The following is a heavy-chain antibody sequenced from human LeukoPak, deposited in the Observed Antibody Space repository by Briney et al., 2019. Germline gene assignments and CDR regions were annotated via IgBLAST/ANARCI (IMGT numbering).Heavy chain of an antibody. CDR1: GYTFTNYD. J-gene: IGHJ4*02. Sequence: ASVRVSCKASGYTFTNYDINWVRQASGQGLEWMGWMNPNSGNTGSAQKFQGRVTMTSNTSISTAYMELSSRRSEDTAVYYCARGLRREQQLLRAFDYWGQGTPVTVSS. CDR2: MNPNSGNT. V-gene: IGHV1-8*01. D-gene: IGHD6-13*01. CDR3: ARGLRREQQLLRAFDY.